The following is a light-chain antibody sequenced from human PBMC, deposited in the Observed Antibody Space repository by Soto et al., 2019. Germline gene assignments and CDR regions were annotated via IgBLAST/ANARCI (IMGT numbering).Light chain of an antibody. CDR2: RND. V-gene: IGLV1-44*01. J-gene: IGLJ3*02. Sequence: QSVLTQPPSASGTPGQRVIISCSGKRSNIGSTTVSWYQQLPRAAPKLLIYRNDQRPSGVSDRFSGSKSGSSASLAISRLQPEDEADFYCASWDDSLSGWVFGGGTKLTVL. CDR3: ASWDDSLSGWV. CDR1: RSNIGSTT.